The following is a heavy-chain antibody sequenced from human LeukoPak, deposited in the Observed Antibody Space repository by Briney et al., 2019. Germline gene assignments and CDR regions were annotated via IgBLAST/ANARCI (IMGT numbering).Heavy chain of an antibody. J-gene: IGHJ3*02. V-gene: IGHV5-51*01. CDR1: GYTFTSYW. CDR3: ARAARRFGEFAFDI. CDR2: IYPGDSDT. Sequence: KVSCKASGYTFTSYWIGWVRQMPGKGLEWMGIIYPGDSDTRYSPSFQGQVTISADKSISTAYLQWSSLKASDTAMYYCARAARRFGEFAFDIWGQGTMVTVSS. D-gene: IGHD3-10*01.